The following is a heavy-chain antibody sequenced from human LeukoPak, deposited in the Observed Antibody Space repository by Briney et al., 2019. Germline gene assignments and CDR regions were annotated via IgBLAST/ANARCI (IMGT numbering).Heavy chain of an antibody. Sequence: SETLSLTCTVSSGSISRYYWSWIRQPPGKGLEWIGYIYYSGSTNYNPSLKSRVTISVDTSKNQFSLKLSSVTAEDTAVYYCARRAGAYSHPYEYWGQGTLVTVSS. CDR3: ARRAGAYSHPYEY. J-gene: IGHJ4*02. D-gene: IGHD4/OR15-4a*01. V-gene: IGHV4-59*01. CDR2: IYYSGST. CDR1: SGSISRYY.